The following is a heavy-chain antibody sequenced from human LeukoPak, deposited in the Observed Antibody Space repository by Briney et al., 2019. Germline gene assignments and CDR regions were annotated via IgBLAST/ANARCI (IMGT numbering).Heavy chain of an antibody. CDR3: ARAHSSSPTFDL. Sequence: PGGSLRLSCAASGFTFSDYGIHWVRQAPGQGLEWVALIWYDGSKKYYADSVKGRFTISRDNTKNTLYLQLNSLRADDTAVYYCARAHSSSPTFDLWGQGTLVTVSS. J-gene: IGHJ4*02. V-gene: IGHV3-33*01. D-gene: IGHD6-6*01. CDR2: IWYDGSKK. CDR1: GFTFSDYG.